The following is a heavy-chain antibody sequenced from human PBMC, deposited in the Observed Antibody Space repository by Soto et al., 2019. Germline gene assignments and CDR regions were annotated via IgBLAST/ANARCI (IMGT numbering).Heavy chain of an antibody. J-gene: IGHJ6*02. D-gene: IGHD6-13*01. CDR2: IKQDGSEK. Sequence: EVQLVESGGGLVQPGGSLRLSCADFGFTFSNYWMSWVRQAPVKGLEWVGNIKQDGSEKNYVDSVKGLFTISRDNAKNSLYLQMNSLRAEDTAVYYCARIASAGRGWDVWGQGTTVVVSS. CDR1: GFTFSNYW. V-gene: IGHV3-7*01. CDR3: ARIASAGRGWDV.